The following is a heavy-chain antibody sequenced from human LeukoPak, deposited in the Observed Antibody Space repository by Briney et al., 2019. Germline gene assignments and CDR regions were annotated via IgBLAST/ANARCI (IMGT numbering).Heavy chain of an antibody. CDR1: GFTFGNSW. V-gene: IGHV3-74*01. D-gene: IGHD1-14*01. CDR2: INADGSTA. J-gene: IGHJ3*01. Sequence: GGSLRLSCAASGFTFGNSWVHWVRQAPGKGLVWVSLINADGSTATYADSVKGRFTISRDNARNALSLQMNSLTIEDTAVYYCVVVVEPPDSDGFDVWGQGTMITVSS. CDR3: VVVVEPPDSDGFDV.